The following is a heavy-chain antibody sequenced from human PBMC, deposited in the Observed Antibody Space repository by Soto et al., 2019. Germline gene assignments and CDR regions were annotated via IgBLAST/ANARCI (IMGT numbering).Heavy chain of an antibody. V-gene: IGHV4-4*07. D-gene: IGHD3-16*01. CDR1: GGSMFSYY. Sequence: QVQLQESGPGLVKASETLSLTCTVSGGSMFSYYWSWLRQPAGKGLEWIARIYGSGGTNYNPSLKSRVTMSLDTSKNKCSLRLTSVTAADTAVYYCAREGASSYASRHFDNWGPGTLVTVSS. J-gene: IGHJ4*02. CDR3: AREGASSYASRHFDN. CDR2: IYGSGGT.